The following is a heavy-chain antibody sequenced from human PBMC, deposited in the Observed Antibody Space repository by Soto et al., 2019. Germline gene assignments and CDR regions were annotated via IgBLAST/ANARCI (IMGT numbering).Heavy chain of an antibody. J-gene: IGHJ4*02. CDR2: IYYSGST. CDR1: GGSVSSGSYY. D-gene: IGHD4-17*01. CDR3: ASGYGGNPPPLDY. V-gene: IGHV4-61*01. Sequence: QVQLQESGPGLVKPSETLSLTCTVSGGSVSSGSYYWSWIRQPPGKGLEWIGYIYYSGSTNYNPSLQSRVTISVDTSKNQFSLKLSSVTAADTAVYYCASGYGGNPPPLDYWGQGTLVTVSS.